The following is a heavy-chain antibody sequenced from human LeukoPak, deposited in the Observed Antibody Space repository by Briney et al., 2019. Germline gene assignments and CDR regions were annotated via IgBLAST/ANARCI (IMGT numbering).Heavy chain of an antibody. D-gene: IGHD6-13*01. CDR1: GFTFSSYA. CDR3: AKTRPLDSSSWSHGDY. V-gene: IGHV3-23*01. CDR2: ISTRESNT. J-gene: IGHJ4*02. Sequence: PGGSLRLSCAASGFTFSSYAMSWVRQAPGKGLGWVSTISTRESNTYYADSVKGRFTISRDNSKNTVYLQMNSLRAEDTAVYYCAKTRPLDSSSWSHGDYWGQGTLVTVSS.